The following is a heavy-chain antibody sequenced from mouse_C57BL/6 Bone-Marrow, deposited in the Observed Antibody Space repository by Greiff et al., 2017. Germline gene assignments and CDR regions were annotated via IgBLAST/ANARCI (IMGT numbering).Heavy chain of an antibody. CDR3: SRASYYYGDSLDY. Sequence: EVQGVESGPGLVKPSQSLSLTCTVTGYSITSDYAWNWIRQFPGNKLEWIGYIAYSGSTSYSPSLKSRISITRDTSKNQFFLQLNSVTTEDTATYYCSRASYYYGDSLDYWGQGTTLTVSS. J-gene: IGHJ2*01. CDR2: IAYSGST. CDR1: GYSITSDYA. D-gene: IGHD1-1*02. V-gene: IGHV3-2*02.